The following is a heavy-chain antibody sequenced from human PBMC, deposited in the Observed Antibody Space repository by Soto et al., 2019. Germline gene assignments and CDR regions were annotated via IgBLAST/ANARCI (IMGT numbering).Heavy chain of an antibody. CDR2: FDPEDDEI. Sequence: ASVKVSCKVSGDTLTELSIHWVRQAPGKGLEWMGRFDPEDDEIVYAQKFQGRVTMTEDTSTDTSYMEVTSLRAEDTAVYYCAKEGSSGWSSFDYWGQGTPVTVSS. CDR1: GDTLTELS. J-gene: IGHJ4*02. CDR3: AKEGSSGWSSFDY. V-gene: IGHV1-24*01. D-gene: IGHD6-19*01.